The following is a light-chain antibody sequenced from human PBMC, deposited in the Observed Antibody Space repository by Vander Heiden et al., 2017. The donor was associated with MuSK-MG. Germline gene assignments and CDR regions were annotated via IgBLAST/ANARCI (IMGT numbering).Light chain of an antibody. CDR1: QSLLHSDGKTY. CDR2: EVS. V-gene: IGKV2-29*01. J-gene: IGKJ1*01. Sequence: DIVMTQTPLSLSVTPGQPASISCKSSQSLLHSDGKTYLYWYLQKPGQSPQLLIYEVSSRFSGVPDRLSASASGTDFTLRISRVVAEHIRVYYSNVGIDLAPTFGPGTKVEIK. CDR3: NVGIDLAPT.